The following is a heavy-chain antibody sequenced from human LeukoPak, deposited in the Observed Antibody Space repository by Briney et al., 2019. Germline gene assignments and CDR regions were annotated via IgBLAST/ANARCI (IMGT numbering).Heavy chain of an antibody. CDR1: GGSISSYY. CDR2: IYYNGGT. J-gene: IGHJ4*02. V-gene: IGHV4-59*01. CDR3: AREED. Sequence: PSETLSLTCTVSGGSISSYYWTWIRQPPGKGLEWIGYIYYNGGTNYNPSLKSRVTISVDTSKNQFSLELSSVTAADTAVYYCAREEDWGQGTLVTVSS.